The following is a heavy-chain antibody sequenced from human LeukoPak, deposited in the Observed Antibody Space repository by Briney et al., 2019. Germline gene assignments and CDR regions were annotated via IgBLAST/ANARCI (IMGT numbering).Heavy chain of an antibody. CDR3: ARDLSGY. Sequence: PGGSLRLSFAASVFTFISYVMHWVRQPPCKGREWVAVIWYDGSNKYYADSVTRRFTNSKDNSKNTLYMGMNSLRAEDTAVYYCARDLSGYWGQGTLVTVSS. J-gene: IGHJ4*02. CDR2: IWYDGSNK. V-gene: IGHV3-33*01. CDR1: VFTFISYV. D-gene: IGHD6-25*01.